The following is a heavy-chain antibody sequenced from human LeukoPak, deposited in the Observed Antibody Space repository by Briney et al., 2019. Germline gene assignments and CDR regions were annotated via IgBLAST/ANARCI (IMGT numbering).Heavy chain of an antibody. CDR2: INHSGST. CDR3: ARDMVRGVTRDY. Sequence: SETLSLTCAVYGGSFSGYYWSWIRQPPGMGLEWIGEINHSGSTNYNPSLESRVTISVDTSKNQFSLKLSSVTAADTAVYYCARDMVRGVTRDYWGQGTLVTVS. J-gene: IGHJ4*02. D-gene: IGHD3-10*01. CDR1: GGSFSGYY. V-gene: IGHV4-34*01.